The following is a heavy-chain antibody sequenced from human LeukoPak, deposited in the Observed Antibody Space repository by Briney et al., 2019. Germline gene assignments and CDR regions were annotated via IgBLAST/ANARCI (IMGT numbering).Heavy chain of an antibody. J-gene: IGHJ4*02. Sequence: PGGSLRLSCAASGFTFNIYSMNWVRQAPGKGLEWIGEINHSGSTNYNPSLKSRVTISVDTSKNQFSLKLSSVTAADTAVYYCARHTRYSSGWHGVYYFDYWGQGTLVTVSS. CDR2: INHSGST. CDR3: ARHTRYSSGWHGVYYFDY. V-gene: IGHV4-34*01. D-gene: IGHD6-19*01. CDR1: GFTFNIYS.